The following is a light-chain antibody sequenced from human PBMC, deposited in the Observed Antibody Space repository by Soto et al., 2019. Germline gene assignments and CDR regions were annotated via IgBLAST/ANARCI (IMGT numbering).Light chain of an antibody. CDR1: QSISSW. CDR3: QQYNSYAYT. CDR2: DAS. V-gene: IGKV1-5*01. Sequence: DIQITQSPSTLSASVRDRVTITCRASQSISSWLAWYQQKPGKAPKLLIYDASSLESGVPSRFSGSGSGTEFTLTISSLQPDDFATYYCQQYNSYAYTFGQGTRLEIK. J-gene: IGKJ5*01.